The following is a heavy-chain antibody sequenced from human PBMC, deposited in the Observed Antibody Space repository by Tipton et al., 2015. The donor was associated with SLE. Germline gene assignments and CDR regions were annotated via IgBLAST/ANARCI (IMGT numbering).Heavy chain of an antibody. Sequence: TLSLTCTVSGGSISSTTYYWAWIRQPPEKGLEWIGSMLYSGSTYYNPSLKSRVTIPVDTSKNQFSLNRSSVTAADTAIYYCARVGYSGTSPYYYSYMDVWGKGTTVTVSS. V-gene: IGHV4-39*07. CDR1: GGSISSTTYY. J-gene: IGHJ6*03. CDR2: MLYSGST. CDR3: ARVGYSGTSPYYYSYMDV. D-gene: IGHD1-26*01.